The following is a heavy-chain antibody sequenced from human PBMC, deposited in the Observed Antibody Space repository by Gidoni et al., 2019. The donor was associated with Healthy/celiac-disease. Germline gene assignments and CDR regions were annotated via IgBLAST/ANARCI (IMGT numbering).Heavy chain of an antibody. Sequence: EVQLVESGGGLVKPGGSMRLSCAASGFTFSSTWMSWVCQAPGKGLAWVANRKQDGSEKYYVDSVKGRFTISRDNAKNSLYLQMNSLRAEDTAVYYCARDHGGFQHWGQGTLVTVSS. CDR3: ARDHGGFQH. J-gene: IGHJ1*01. CDR1: GFTFSSTW. CDR2: RKQDGSEK. V-gene: IGHV3-7*01.